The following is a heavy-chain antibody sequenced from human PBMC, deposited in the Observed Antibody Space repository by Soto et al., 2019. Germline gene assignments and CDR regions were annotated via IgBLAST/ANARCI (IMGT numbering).Heavy chain of an antibody. D-gene: IGHD3-3*01. J-gene: IGHJ4*02. CDR3: ARGSGYYRNFDS. CDR1: GGSITSGGYS. CDR2: IFDSGSA. V-gene: IGHV4-31*02. Sequence: QVQLQESGPGLVKPSQTLSLTCYVSGGSITSGGYSWTWIRHQPGKALQWIGYIFDSGSAYYNPALKSRLTISVDTGKNVCSLELSSVTAADTAVYYCARGSGYYRNFDSWGQGTLVSVSS.